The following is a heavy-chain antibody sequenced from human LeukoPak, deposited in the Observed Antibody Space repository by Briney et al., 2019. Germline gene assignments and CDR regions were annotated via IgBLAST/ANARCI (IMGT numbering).Heavy chain of an antibody. V-gene: IGHV3-48*01. D-gene: IGHD2-21*01. CDR3: ARDKEGGECGGDCHSFDY. CDR2: ISSSSSTI. J-gene: IGHJ4*02. CDR1: GFTFSTYS. Sequence: PGGSLRLSCAASGFTFSTYSMNWVRQAPGKGLEWISYISSSSSTIYYADSVKGRFTISRDNAKNSLYLQMNSLRADDTAVYHCARDKEGGECGGDCHSFDYWGQGTLVTVSS.